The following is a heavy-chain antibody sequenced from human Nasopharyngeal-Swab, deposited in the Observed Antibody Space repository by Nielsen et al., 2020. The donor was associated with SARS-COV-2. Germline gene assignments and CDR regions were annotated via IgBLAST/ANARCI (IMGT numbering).Heavy chain of an antibody. CDR1: EYTINNYY. V-gene: IGHV1-46*02. CDR3: VFYNYPFDY. J-gene: IGHJ4*02. CDR2: MIPGGGGT. Sequence: ASVQVSCKASEYTINNYYIHWVRQSPGQGLEWMGIMIPGGGGTNYAQNFQGRVTMTRDTSTSTVSMELSSLRFEDTAVYYCVFYNYPFDYWGQGTLVTVSS. D-gene: IGHD5-24*01.